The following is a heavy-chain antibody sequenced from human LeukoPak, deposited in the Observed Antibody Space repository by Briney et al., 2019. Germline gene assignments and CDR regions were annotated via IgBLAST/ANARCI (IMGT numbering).Heavy chain of an antibody. CDR1: GDSVSSNSAA. CDR3: ARSPEPIVKYYYGMDI. J-gene: IGHJ6*04. CDR2: TYYRSKWYN. V-gene: IGHV6-1*01. Sequence: SQTLSLTCAISGDSVSSNSAAWNWLRQSPSRGLEWLGRTYYRSKWYNDYAPSVESRITINPDTSKNHFSLQLNSVTPEDTAVYYCARSPEPIVKYYYGMDIWGKGTTVTVSS. D-gene: IGHD1-14*01.